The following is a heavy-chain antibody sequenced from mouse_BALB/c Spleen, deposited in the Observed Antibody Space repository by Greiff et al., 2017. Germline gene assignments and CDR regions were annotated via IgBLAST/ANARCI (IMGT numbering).Heavy chain of an antibody. Sequence: EVQLVESGGGLVQPGGSLRLSCATSGFTFTDYYMSWVRQPPGKALEWLGFIRNKANGYTTEYSASVKGRFTISRDNSQSILYLQMNTLRAEDSATDYCARDGAMDYWGQGTSVTVSS. V-gene: IGHV7-3*02. CDR3: ARDGAMDY. CDR2: IRNKANGYTT. J-gene: IGHJ4*01. CDR1: GFTFTDYY.